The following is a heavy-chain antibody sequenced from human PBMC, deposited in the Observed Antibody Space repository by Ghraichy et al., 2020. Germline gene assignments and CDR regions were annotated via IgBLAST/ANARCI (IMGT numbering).Heavy chain of an antibody. CDR1: GFTFSRHW. V-gene: IGHV3-7*01. J-gene: IGHJ4*02. CDR2: IKSDGSDI. CDR3: ARDPYGDYKYGGTDY. Sequence: LSLTCAASGFTFSRHWMSWVRQAPGKGLEWVASIKSDGSDIFYVDSVRGRFTISRDNAKNSVFLEMNSLRVEDTAVYYCARDPYGDYKYGGTDYWGQGNL. D-gene: IGHD4-17*01.